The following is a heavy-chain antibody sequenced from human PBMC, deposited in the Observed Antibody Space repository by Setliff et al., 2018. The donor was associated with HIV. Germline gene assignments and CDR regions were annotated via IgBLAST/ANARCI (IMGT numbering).Heavy chain of an antibody. CDR1: GGSISGHY. CDR2: IYSSGST. V-gene: IGHV4-4*09. D-gene: IGHD2-15*01. J-gene: IGHJ4*02. Sequence: PSETLSLTCTVSGGSISGHYWSWIRQPPGRGLEWIGYIYSSGSTNLNPPLQSRVTISVDTSKNQFSLKLSSVTAADTAVYYCAREHCSGGSWPIDYWGQGTLVTVSS. CDR3: AREHCSGGSWPIDY.